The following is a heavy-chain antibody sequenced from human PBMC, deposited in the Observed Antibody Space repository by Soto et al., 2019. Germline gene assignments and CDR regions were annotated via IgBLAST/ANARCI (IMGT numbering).Heavy chain of an antibody. V-gene: IGHV3-73*01. J-gene: IGHJ4*02. CDR2: IRSKTNNFAT. D-gene: IGHD3-9*01. CDR1: VYSSSDAA. Sequence: RSRRVSSAASVYSSSDAAMYCVRAASGRGLEWIGRIRSKTNNFATIYSASVKGRFIISRDDSKNTAYLEMTSLKYEDTAGYYCTTLIRTGADLWGLGSLVTVSS. CDR3: TTLIRTGADL.